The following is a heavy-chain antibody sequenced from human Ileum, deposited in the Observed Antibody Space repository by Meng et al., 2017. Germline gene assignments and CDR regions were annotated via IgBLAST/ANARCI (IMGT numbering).Heavy chain of an antibody. CDR2: INADGGAT. D-gene: IGHD3-22*01. V-gene: IGHV3-7*01. Sequence: GESLKISCEASGFIFSNYWMSWVRQTPGKGLEWVAIINADGGATKYVDSVKGRFSIFRDNTRNSLHLQMNSLRVEDTAVYYCVRDFANYDRSGYENWFDSWGQGAPVTVSS. J-gene: IGHJ5*01. CDR1: GFIFSNYW. CDR3: VRDFANYDRSGYENWFDS.